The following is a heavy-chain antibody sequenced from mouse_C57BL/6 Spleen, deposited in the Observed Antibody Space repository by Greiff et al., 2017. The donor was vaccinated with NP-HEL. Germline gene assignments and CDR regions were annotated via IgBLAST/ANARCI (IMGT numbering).Heavy chain of an antibody. J-gene: IGHJ3*01. CDR1: GYTFTSYW. CDR2: IHPNSGST. D-gene: IGHD1-1*01. CDR3: ARVEAITTEAY. V-gene: IGHV1-64*01. Sequence: QVQLQQPGAELVKPGASVKLSCKASGYTFTSYWMHWVKQRPGQGLEWIGMIHPNSGSTNYNEKFKSKATLTVDKSSSTAYMQLSSLTSEDSADYYCARVEAITTEAYWGQGTLVTISA.